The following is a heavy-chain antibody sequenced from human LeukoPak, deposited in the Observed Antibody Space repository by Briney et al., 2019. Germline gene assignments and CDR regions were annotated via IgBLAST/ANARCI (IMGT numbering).Heavy chain of an antibody. V-gene: IGHV4-59*01. D-gene: IGHD6-13*01. Sequence: SETLSLTCTVSGGSISTYYWSWIRQPPGKGLEWIGYIYNSGSTNYNPSLQSRVTISVDTSKNQFSLRLTSVTAADTAAYYCAKAVAAAGRFGFDPWGQGTLVTVSS. CDR2: IYNSGST. CDR3: AKAVAAAGRFGFDP. CDR1: GGSISTYY. J-gene: IGHJ5*02.